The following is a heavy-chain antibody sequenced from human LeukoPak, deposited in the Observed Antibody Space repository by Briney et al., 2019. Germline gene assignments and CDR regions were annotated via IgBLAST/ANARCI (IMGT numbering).Heavy chain of an antibody. J-gene: IGHJ4*02. D-gene: IGHD2-2*01. CDR3: AKLQVVVPAAIDY. CDR1: GFTFSSYA. CDR2: ISGSGGST. V-gene: IGHV3-23*01. Sequence: PGGSLRLSCAASGFTFSSYAMSWVRQAPGKGLEWVSAISGSGGSTYYADSVKGRFTISRDNSKNTLYLQMNSLRAEDAAVYYCAKLQVVVPAAIDYWGQGTLVTVSS.